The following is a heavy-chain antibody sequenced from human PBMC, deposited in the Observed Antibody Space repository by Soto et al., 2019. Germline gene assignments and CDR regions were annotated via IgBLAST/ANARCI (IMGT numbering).Heavy chain of an antibody. V-gene: IGHV4-59*01. CDR1: GGSISSYY. J-gene: IGHJ5*02. CDR2: IYYSGST. D-gene: IGHD3-22*01. CDR3: ARVRTTNYYDSSGYYNWFDP. Sequence: SETLSLTCTVSGGSISSYYWSWIRQPPGKGLEWIGYIYYSGSTNYNPSLKSRVTISVDTSKNQFSLKLSSVTAADTAVYYCARVRTTNYYDSSGYYNWFDPWGQGTLVTVSS.